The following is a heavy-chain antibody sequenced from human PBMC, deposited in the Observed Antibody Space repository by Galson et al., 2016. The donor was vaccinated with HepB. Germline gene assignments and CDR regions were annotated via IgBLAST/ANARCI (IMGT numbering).Heavy chain of an antibody. CDR2: ISLSGGT. Sequence: SETLSLTCAVSGGPISSSEWWSWVRQPPGKGPEWIGEISLSGGTSYIPSLKSRVTISIDKSKNQVSLKLSSVTAADTAVFYCARGCPGGGDCQGGLDYWGQGILVTVSS. V-gene: IGHV4-4*02. J-gene: IGHJ4*02. D-gene: IGHD2-21*02. CDR1: GGPISSSEW. CDR3: ARGCPGGGDCQGGLDY.